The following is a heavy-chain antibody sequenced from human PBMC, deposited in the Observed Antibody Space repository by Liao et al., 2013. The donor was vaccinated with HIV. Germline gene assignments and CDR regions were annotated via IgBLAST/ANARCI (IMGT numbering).Heavy chain of an antibody. CDR1: GGSFSGYY. CDR3: AMRAGCSSTSCWGNYFDY. J-gene: IGHJ4*01. CDR2: INHSGST. V-gene: IGHV4-34*01. D-gene: IGHD2-2*01. Sequence: QVQLQQWGAGLLKPSETLSLTCAVYGGSFSGYYWSWIRQPPGKGLEWIGEINHSGSTNYNPSLKSRVTMSLDTSKNQFSLKLSSVTAADTAVYYCAMRAGCSSTSCWGNYFDYWGQEPWSPSPQ.